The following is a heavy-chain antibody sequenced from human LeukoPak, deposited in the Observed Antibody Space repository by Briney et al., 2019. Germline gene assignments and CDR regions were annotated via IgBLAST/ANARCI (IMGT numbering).Heavy chain of an antibody. CDR1: GGSISSGGYY. V-gene: IGHV4-31*03. CDR2: IYYSGST. Sequence: SETLSLTCPVSGGSISSGGYYWSWIRQHPGKGLEWIGYIYYSGSTYYNPSLKSRVTISVDTSKNQFSLKLSSVTAADTAVYYCARAYDSSGSPLAVVWGQGTMVTVSS. D-gene: IGHD3-22*01. CDR3: ARAYDSSGSPLAVV. J-gene: IGHJ3*01.